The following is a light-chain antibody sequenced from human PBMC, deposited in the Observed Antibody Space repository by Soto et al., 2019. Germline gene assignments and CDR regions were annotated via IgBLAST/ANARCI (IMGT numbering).Light chain of an antibody. CDR2: GNS. J-gene: IGLJ1*01. CDR3: QSYDSRLSCSV. Sequence: QSVLTQPPAVAGAPGQRVTISCTGSGSESVNWYQQLPGRAPKLLSYGNSNRPSGVSDRVSASKSGTSASLTITGLQAEDEADYYCQSYDSRLSCSVFGTGTKVTVL. CDR1: GSES. V-gene: IGLV1-40*01.